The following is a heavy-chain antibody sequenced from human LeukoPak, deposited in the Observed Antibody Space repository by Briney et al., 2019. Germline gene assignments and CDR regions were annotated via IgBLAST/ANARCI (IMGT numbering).Heavy chain of an antibody. Sequence: GESLQISCKGFGYSFTSYWIGWVRQMPGKGPEWMGIIYPGDSDTRYSPPFQGQVTISADKSISTAYLQWSSLKASDTAMFYCARGRGGSHTWAFDIWGQGTMVTVSS. V-gene: IGHV5-51*01. J-gene: IGHJ3*02. D-gene: IGHD1-26*01. CDR1: GYSFTSYW. CDR2: IYPGDSDT. CDR3: ARGRGGSHTWAFDI.